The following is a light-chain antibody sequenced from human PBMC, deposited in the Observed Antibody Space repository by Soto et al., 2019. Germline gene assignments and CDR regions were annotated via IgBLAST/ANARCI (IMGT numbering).Light chain of an antibody. CDR1: TSNIGSNS. J-gene: IGLJ2*01. CDR3: QSYDGSLSGPVV. CDR2: SSD. V-gene: IGLV1-44*01. Sequence: QSVLTQPPSASGTPGQRVTISCSGSTSNIGSNSVNWYQQLPGTAPKLLLYSSDRRPSGVPDRFSGSKSGTSASLAINGLQPEDEADYYCQSYDGSLSGPVVFGGGTKLTVL.